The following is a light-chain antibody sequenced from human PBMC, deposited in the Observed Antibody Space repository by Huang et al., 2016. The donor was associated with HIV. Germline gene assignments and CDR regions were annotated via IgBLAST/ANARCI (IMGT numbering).Light chain of an antibody. CDR3: MQALQSPFT. V-gene: IGKV2-28*01. J-gene: IGKJ3*01. Sequence: DIVMTQSPLSLPVTPGEPASISCRSSQSLLHSNGDNYLSWYLQKPGQSPQLLIYLGSNRASGVPDRFSGSGSGADFTLKISRVEAEDVGVYYYMQALQSPFTFGPGTKVDIK. CDR1: QSLLHSNGDNY. CDR2: LGS.